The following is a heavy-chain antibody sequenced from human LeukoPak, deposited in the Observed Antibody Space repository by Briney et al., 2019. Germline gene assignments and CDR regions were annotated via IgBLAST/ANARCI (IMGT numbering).Heavy chain of an antibody. J-gene: IGHJ4*02. Sequence: PSETLSLTCTVSGGSISSGGYYWSWIRQYPGKGLEWIGYIYYSGSTYYNPSLKSRVTISVDTSKNQFSLKLSSVTAADTAVYYCARQGWLTLFSFDYCGQGTLVTVSS. D-gene: IGHD6-19*01. CDR2: IYYSGST. V-gene: IGHV4-31*03. CDR3: ARQGWLTLFSFDY. CDR1: GGSISSGGYY.